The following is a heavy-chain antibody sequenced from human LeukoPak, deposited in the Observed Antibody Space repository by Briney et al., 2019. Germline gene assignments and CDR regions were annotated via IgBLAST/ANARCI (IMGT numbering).Heavy chain of an antibody. V-gene: IGHV4-59*01. CDR3: ARVPNHRQQLVGFDY. CDR1: GGSISSYY. J-gene: IGHJ4*02. CDR2: IYYSGST. Sequence: PSETLSLTCTVSGGSISSYYWSWIRQPPGKGLEWIGYIYYSGSTNYNPSLKSRVTISVDTSKNQFSLKLSSVTAADTAVYYCARVPNHRQQLVGFDYWGQGTLVTVSS. D-gene: IGHD6-13*01.